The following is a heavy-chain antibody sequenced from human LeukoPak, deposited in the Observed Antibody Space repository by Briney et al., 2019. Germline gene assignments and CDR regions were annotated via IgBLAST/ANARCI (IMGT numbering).Heavy chain of an antibody. D-gene: IGHD2-21*02. V-gene: IGHV1-18*01. J-gene: IGHJ3*02. CDR1: GYTFSSYG. Sequence: ASVRVSCKASGYTFSSYGINWVRQAPGQGLEWMGWISVINSGNTRYAQNFQGRLTMTTDTSTTTAYMELRSLRSDDTAVYYCSREFPFCGADCFSGVFDIWGQGTMVTVS. CDR3: SREFPFCGADCFSGVFDI. CDR2: ISVINSGNT.